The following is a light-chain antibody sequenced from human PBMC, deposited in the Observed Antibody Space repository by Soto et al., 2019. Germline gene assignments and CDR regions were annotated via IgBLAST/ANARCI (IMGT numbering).Light chain of an antibody. Sequence: HSVLTQPASVSGSPGQSITISCTGTSSDVGAYDYVSWYQQHPDKAPKLMIYEVSNRPSGVSNRFSGSKSVNTATLTISGLQADDEADYYCSSYTSSRTRVFGTGTKVTVL. CDR2: EVS. CDR3: SSYTSSRTRV. V-gene: IGLV2-14*03. J-gene: IGLJ1*01. CDR1: SSDVGAYDY.